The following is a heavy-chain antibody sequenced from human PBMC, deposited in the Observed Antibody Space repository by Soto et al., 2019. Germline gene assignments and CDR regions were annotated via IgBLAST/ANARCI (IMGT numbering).Heavy chain of an antibody. V-gene: IGHV3-23*01. CDR2: ISGSGGST. Sequence: EVQLLESGGGLVQPGGSLRLSCAASGFTFSSYAMSWVRQAPGKGLEWVSAISGSGGSTYHADSVKGRFTISRDNSKNTLYLQMNSLRAEDTAVYYCAKLDLGYCSSTSCRAFDPWGQGTLVTVSS. CDR3: AKLDLGYCSSTSCRAFDP. J-gene: IGHJ5*02. D-gene: IGHD2-2*01. CDR1: GFTFSSYA.